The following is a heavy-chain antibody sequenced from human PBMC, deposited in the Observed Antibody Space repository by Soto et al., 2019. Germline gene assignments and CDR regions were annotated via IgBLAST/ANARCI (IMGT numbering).Heavy chain of an antibody. CDR1: GFTFSNAW. J-gene: IGHJ3*02. CDR3: TTEGDIVATIKGAFDI. Sequence: GGSLRLSCAASGFTFSNAWMSWVRQAPGKGLEWVGRIKSKTDGGTTDYAAPVKGRFTISRDDSKNTLYLQMNSLKTEDTAVNYCTTEGDIVATIKGAFDIWGQGTMVTVSS. V-gene: IGHV3-15*01. CDR2: IKSKTDGGTT. D-gene: IGHD5-12*01.